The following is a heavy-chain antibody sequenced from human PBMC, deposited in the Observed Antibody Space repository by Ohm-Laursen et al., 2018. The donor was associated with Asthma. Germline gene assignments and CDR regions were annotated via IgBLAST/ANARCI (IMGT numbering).Heavy chain of an antibody. V-gene: IGHV3-48*01. CDR3: SLVGDPLDY. D-gene: IGHD1-26*01. CDR2: ISGSGSPI. CDR1: GFTFSTFG. Sequence: SLRLSCTASGFTFSTFGMNWVRQAPGEGLEWVSHISGSGSPIFYADSVKGRFTISRDNAKNSLYLQMNSLRAEDTAVYYCSLVGDPLDYWGQGTLVTVSS. J-gene: IGHJ4*02.